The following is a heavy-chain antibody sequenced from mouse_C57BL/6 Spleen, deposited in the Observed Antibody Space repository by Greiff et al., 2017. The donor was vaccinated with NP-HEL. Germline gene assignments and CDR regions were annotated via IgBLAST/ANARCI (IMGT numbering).Heavy chain of an antibody. V-gene: IGHV5-9*01. CDR2: ISGGGGNT. Sequence: EVQGVESGGGLVKPGGSLKLSCAASGFSFSSYTMSWVRQTQGKRLEWVATISGGGGNTCYPDSVKGRFTISRDHAKNPLYLQRSSLRYEDTALYYGARHPYYGSSSYWYFDVWGTGTTVTVSS. J-gene: IGHJ1*03. CDR1: GFSFSSYT. D-gene: IGHD1-1*01. CDR3: ARHPYYGSSSYWYFDV.